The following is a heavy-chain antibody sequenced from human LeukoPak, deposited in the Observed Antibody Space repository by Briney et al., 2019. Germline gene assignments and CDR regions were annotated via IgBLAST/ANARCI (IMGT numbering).Heavy chain of an antibody. D-gene: IGHD1-26*01. CDR3: ARDQVGATPIDY. V-gene: IGHV3-74*01. CDR2: INGDGSSI. Sequence: QPGRSLRPSCPPSGFTFSSHWTHCVRQAAGEGLVWLSNINGDGSSIGYADSVNGRFTISRDNANNALYLHMNSLRVEDTAVYYCARDQVGATPIDYWGQGALVTVSS. J-gene: IGHJ4*02. CDR1: GFTFSSHW.